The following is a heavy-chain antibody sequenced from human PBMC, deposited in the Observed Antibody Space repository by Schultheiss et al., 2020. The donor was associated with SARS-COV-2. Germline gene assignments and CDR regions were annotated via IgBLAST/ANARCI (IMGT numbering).Heavy chain of an antibody. CDR3: AREPYGSGTYYFDY. J-gene: IGHJ4*02. V-gene: IGHV3-23*01. CDR2: ISYSGNNT. D-gene: IGHD3-10*01. CDR1: GVTFRSSA. Sequence: GGSLRLSCAASGVTFRSSAMTWVRQAPGKGLEWVSSISYSGNNTYYADSVKGRFVVSRDNSKNTLYLQMNSLRADDTAVYYCAREPYGSGTYYFDYWGQGTLVTVSS.